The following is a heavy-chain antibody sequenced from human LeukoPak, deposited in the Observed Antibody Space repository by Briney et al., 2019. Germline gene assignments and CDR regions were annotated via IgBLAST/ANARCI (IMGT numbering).Heavy chain of an antibody. V-gene: IGHV1-46*01. J-gene: IGHJ3*02. Sequence: ASVKVSCTASGYTFTSYYTHWVRQAPGQGLEWMGIINPSGGSTSYAQKFQGRVTMTRDTSTSTVYMELSSLRSEDTAVYYCAREVVDTAMSDAFDIWGQGTMVTVSS. D-gene: IGHD5-18*01. CDR3: AREVVDTAMSDAFDI. CDR1: GYTFTSYY. CDR2: INPSGGST.